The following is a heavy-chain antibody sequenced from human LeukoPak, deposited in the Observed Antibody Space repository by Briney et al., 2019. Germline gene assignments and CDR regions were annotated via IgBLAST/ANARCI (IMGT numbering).Heavy chain of an antibody. Sequence: SVKVSCKASGGTFSSYAISWVRQAPGQGLEWMGRIIPILGIANYAQKFPGRVTITADKSTSTAYMELSSLRSDDTAVYYCARGGGCNDYWGQGTLVTVSS. D-gene: IGHD6-19*01. CDR2: IIPILGIA. J-gene: IGHJ4*02. CDR3: ARGGGCNDY. CDR1: GGTFSSYA. V-gene: IGHV1-69*04.